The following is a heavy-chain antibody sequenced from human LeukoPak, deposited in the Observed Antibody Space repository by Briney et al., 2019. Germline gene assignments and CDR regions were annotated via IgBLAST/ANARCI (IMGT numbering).Heavy chain of an antibody. CDR3: ACLTTADAFDI. V-gene: IGHV4-59*01. Sequence: SSETLSLTCAVYGGSFSGYYWSWIRQPPGKGLEWIGYIYDSGSTNYNPSLKSRVTISVDTSKNQFSLKLSSVTAADTAVHYCACLTTADAFDIWGQGTMVTVSS. CDR1: GGSFSGYY. CDR2: IYDSGST. D-gene: IGHD3-22*01. J-gene: IGHJ3*02.